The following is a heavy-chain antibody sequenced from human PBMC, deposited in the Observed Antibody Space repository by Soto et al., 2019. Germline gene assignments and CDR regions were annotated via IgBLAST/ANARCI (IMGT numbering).Heavy chain of an antibody. CDR3: ATYDFWSGYRTNWFDP. CDR1: GYTLTELS. J-gene: IGHJ5*02. CDR2: FDPEDGET. Sequence: ASVKVSCKVSGYTLTELSMHWVRQAPGKGLEWMGGFDPEDGETIYAQKFQGRVTMTEDTSTDTAYMELSSLRSEDTAVYYCATYDFWSGYRTNWFDPWGQGTLDTVSS. D-gene: IGHD3-3*01. V-gene: IGHV1-24*01.